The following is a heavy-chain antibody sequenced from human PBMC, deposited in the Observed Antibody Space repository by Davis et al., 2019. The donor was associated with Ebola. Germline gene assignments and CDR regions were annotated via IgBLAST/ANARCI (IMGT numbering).Heavy chain of an antibody. Sequence: PSETLSLTCTVSGGSISSYYWSWIRQPPGKGLEWIGEINHSGSTNYNPSLKSRVTISVDTSKNQFSLKLSSVTAADTAVYYCARHRYSNYGYWGQGTLVTVSS. CDR2: INHSGST. V-gene: IGHV4-34*01. D-gene: IGHD4-11*01. J-gene: IGHJ4*02. CDR3: ARHRYSNYGY. CDR1: GGSISSYY.